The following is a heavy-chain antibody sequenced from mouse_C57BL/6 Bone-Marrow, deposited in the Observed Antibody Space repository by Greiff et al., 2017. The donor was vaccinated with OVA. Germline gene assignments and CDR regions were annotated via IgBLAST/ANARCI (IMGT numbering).Heavy chain of an antibody. CDR3: ARSTGTGGLFDY. Sequence: EVKVVEPGGGLVQSGRSLRLSCATSGFTFSDFYMEWVRQAPGKGLEWIAASRHKANDYTTEYSASVKGRFIVSRDTSQSILYLQMNALRAEDTAIYYCARSTGTGGLFDYWGQGTTLTVSS. D-gene: IGHD4-1*02. J-gene: IGHJ2*01. CDR1: GFTFSDFY. V-gene: IGHV7-1*01. CDR2: SRHKANDYTT.